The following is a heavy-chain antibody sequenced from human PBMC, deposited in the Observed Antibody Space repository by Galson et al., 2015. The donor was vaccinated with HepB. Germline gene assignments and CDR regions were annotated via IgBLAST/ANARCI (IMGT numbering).Heavy chain of an antibody. CDR2: ISSSSSYT. V-gene: IGHV3-11*03. Sequence: SLRLSCAASGFTFSDYDMSWIRQAPGKGLEWVSYISSSSSYTHYADSVKGRFIISRENAKNSLYLQMNSLRAEDTAVYYCARSQLLWFGEFSIGWFDPWGQGTLVTVSS. CDR1: GFTFSDYD. CDR3: ARSQLLWFGEFSIGWFDP. D-gene: IGHD3-10*01. J-gene: IGHJ5*02.